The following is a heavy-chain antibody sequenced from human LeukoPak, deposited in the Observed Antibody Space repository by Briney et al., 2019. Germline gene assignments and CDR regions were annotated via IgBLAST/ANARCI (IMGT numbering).Heavy chain of an antibody. V-gene: IGHV1-46*01. J-gene: IGHJ5*02. CDR1: GYTFTSYY. Sequence: ASVKVSCKASGYTFTSYYMHWVRQAPGQGLEWMGIINPSGGSTSYAQKFQGRATMTRDMSTSTVYMELSSLRSEDTAVYYCARDMGIVVVPAAENWFDPWGQGTLVTVSS. D-gene: IGHD2-2*03. CDR3: ARDMGIVVVPAAENWFDP. CDR2: INPSGGST.